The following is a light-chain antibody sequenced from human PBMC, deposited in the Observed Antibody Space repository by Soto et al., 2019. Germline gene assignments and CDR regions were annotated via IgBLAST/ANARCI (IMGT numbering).Light chain of an antibody. J-gene: IGLJ1*01. CDR1: STDFVGYNR. V-gene: IGLV2-18*01. CDR3: SLYTSVSTHV. Sequence: QSVLTQPPSVSGSPGQSVTISCTGTSTDFVGYNRVSWYQQPPGTAPKLMIYEVSKRPSGVPDRFSGSKSGNTASLTISGLQAADEADYYCSLYTSVSTHVFGTGTKVTVL. CDR2: EVS.